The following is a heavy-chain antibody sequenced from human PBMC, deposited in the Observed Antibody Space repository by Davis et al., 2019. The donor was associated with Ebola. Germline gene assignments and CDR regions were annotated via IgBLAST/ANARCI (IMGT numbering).Heavy chain of an antibody. CDR3: ARDLGWFGDLIKWLDL. J-gene: IGHJ5*02. V-gene: IGHV3-33*01. CDR1: GFTFSSFG. CDR2: ISYDGNKE. D-gene: IGHD3-10*01. Sequence: PGGSLRLSCVASGFTFSSFGMHWVRQAPGKGLEWVAVISYDGNKEQYGDSVKGRFTISRDNSKNTLYLQMNSLRAEDTAMYYCARDLGWFGDLIKWLDLWGQGTLVTVSS.